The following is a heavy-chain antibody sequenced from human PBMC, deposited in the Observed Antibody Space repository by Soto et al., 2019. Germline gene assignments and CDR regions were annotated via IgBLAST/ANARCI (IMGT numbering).Heavy chain of an antibody. D-gene: IGHD3-22*01. J-gene: IGHJ4*02. CDR1: GFTFSSYS. CDR3: ARVLYYYDSSGYYGY. Sequence: EVQLMESGGSLVKPGGSLRLSYAASGFTFSSYSMNWVRQAPGKGLEWVSSISSSSSYIYYADSVKGRFTISRDNAKNSLYLQMNSLRAEDTAVYYCARVLYYYDSSGYYGYWGQGTLVTVSS. CDR2: ISSSSSYI. V-gene: IGHV3-21*01.